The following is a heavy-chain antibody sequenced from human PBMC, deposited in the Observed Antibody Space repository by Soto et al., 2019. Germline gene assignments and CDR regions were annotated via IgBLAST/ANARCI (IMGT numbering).Heavy chain of an antibody. V-gene: IGHV1-24*01. Sequence: QVQLVQSGAEVKKPGASVKVSCKVSGYTLTELSMHWVRQAPGKGLEWMGGFDPEDGKTIYAQKFQGRVTMTDDTSTDTVYMDLSSLRSEDTAVYYCATDLSPVITVHNYWGQGTLVTVSS. CDR1: GYTLTELS. CDR2: FDPEDGKT. D-gene: IGHD6-19*01. J-gene: IGHJ4*02. CDR3: ATDLSPVITVHNY.